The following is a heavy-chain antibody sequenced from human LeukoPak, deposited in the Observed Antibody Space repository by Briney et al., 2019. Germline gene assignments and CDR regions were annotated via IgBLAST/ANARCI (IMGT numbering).Heavy chain of an antibody. CDR3: ARVGGPSSKGPFDY. D-gene: IGHD6-13*01. V-gene: IGHV4-59*01. CDR1: GGSISRSY. CDR2: IYYSGST. J-gene: IGHJ4*02. Sequence: SETLSLTCTVSGGSISRSYWSWVRQPPGKGLEWIGYIYYSGSTNYNPSLKSRITISVDTSKNQFSLKLSSVTAADTAVYYCARVGGPSSKGPFDYWGQGTLVTVSS.